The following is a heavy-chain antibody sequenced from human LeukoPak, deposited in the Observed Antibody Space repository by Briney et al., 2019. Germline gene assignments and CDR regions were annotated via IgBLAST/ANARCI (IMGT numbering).Heavy chain of an antibody. J-gene: IGHJ4*02. CDR3: ARGPYGDYSYDY. V-gene: IGHV4-34*01. CDR2: INHSGST. D-gene: IGHD4-17*01. Sequence: KPSETLSLTCAVYGGSFSGYYWSWIRQPPGKGLEWIGEINHSGSTNYNPSLKSRVTISVDTSKNQFSLKLSSVTAADTAVYYCARGPYGDYSYDYWGQGTLVTVSS. CDR1: GGSFSGYY.